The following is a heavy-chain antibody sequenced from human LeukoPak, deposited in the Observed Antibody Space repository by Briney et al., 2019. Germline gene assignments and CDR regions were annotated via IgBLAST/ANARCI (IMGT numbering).Heavy chain of an antibody. CDR2: IYHSGST. CDR1: GGSISSYY. CDR3: ARLLLGWFGELGSFDY. Sequence: PSETLSLTCTVSGGSISSYYWGWIRQPPGKGLEWIGSIYHSGSTNYNPSLKSRVTISVDTSKNQFSLKLSSVTAADTAVYYCARLLLGWFGELGSFDYWGQGTLVTVSS. V-gene: IGHV4-59*12. D-gene: IGHD3-10*01. J-gene: IGHJ4*02.